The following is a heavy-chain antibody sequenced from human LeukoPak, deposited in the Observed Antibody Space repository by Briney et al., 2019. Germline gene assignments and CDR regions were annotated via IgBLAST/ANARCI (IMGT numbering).Heavy chain of an antibody. CDR1: GYTFTSYY. CDR3: ARNGGYSYGLAPNWFDP. CDR2: INPSGGST. D-gene: IGHD5-18*01. Sequence: ASVTVSCKASGYTFTSYYMHWVRQAPGQGLEWMGIINPSGGSTSYAQKFQGRVTMTRDTSTSTVYMELSSLRSEDTAVYYCARNGGYSYGLAPNWFDPWGQGTLVTVSS. V-gene: IGHV1-46*01. J-gene: IGHJ5*02.